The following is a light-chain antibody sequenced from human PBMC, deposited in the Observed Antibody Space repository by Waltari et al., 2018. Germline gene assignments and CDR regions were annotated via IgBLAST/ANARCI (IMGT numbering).Light chain of an antibody. J-gene: IGLJ3*02. Sequence: QSALTQPRSVSGSPGQSVTLSCTGSSSDVGAYTYVSWYQQHPGKAPKLMIYPGNKRPSGVPDRFSGSKSGNTASLTISGLQAEDEADYYCCSYAGNYNWVFGGGTKLIVL. CDR2: PGN. V-gene: IGLV2-11*01. CDR1: SSDVGAYTY. CDR3: CSYAGNYNWV.